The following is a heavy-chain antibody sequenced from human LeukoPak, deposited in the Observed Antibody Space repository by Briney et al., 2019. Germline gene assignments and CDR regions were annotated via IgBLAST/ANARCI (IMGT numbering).Heavy chain of an antibody. Sequence: GGSLRLSCAASGFTFSSYSMNWVRQAPGKGLEWVSYISSSSSTIYYADSVKGRFTISRDNAKNSLYLQMNSLRAEDMALYYCAKSQYSSGSLQHWGQGTLVTVSS. CDR1: GFTFSSYS. D-gene: IGHD6-19*01. J-gene: IGHJ1*01. CDR2: ISSSSSTI. CDR3: AKSQYSSGSLQH. V-gene: IGHV3-48*04.